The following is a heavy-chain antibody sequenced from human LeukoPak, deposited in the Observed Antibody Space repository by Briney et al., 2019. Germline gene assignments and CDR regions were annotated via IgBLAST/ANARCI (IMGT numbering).Heavy chain of an antibody. Sequence: GGSLRLSCGASGFTFSNYWMSWVRQAPGKGLEWVINISQDGSGKNYADSVEGRFTISRDNAKNSLYLQMNSLRAEDTAVYYCAVEVVATPKAYFAYWGQGILVTVSS. J-gene: IGHJ4*02. CDR1: GFTFSNYW. D-gene: IGHD2-15*01. CDR2: ISQDGSGK. CDR3: AVEVVATPKAYFAY. V-gene: IGHV3-7*03.